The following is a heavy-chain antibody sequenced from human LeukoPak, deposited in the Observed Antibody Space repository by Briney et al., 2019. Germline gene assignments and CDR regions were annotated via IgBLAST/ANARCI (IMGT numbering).Heavy chain of an antibody. J-gene: IGHJ5*02. D-gene: IGHD3-10*01. CDR3: ARAGPYYGSGSYYNGNSDWFDP. CDR2: IIPIFGTA. Sequence: SVKVSCKASGGTFISYAISWVRQAPGRGLEWMGGIIPIFGTANYAQKFQGRVTITADESTSTAYMELSSLRSEDTAVYYCARAGPYYGSGSYYNGNSDWFDPWGQGTLVTVSS. CDR1: GGTFISYA. V-gene: IGHV1-69*13.